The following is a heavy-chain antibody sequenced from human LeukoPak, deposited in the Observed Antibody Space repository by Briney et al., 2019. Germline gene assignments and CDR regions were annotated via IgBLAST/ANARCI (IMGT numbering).Heavy chain of an antibody. Sequence: PGGSLRLSCAASGFTFSSYAMSWVRQAPGKGLEWVSAISVSGGSTYYAGSVKGRFTISRDNSKNTLYLQMNSLRAEDTAVYYCARDILTGFTRNWFDPWGQGTLVTVSS. CDR2: ISVSGGST. CDR1: GFTFSSYA. J-gene: IGHJ5*02. CDR3: ARDILTGFTRNWFDP. V-gene: IGHV3-23*01. D-gene: IGHD3-9*01.